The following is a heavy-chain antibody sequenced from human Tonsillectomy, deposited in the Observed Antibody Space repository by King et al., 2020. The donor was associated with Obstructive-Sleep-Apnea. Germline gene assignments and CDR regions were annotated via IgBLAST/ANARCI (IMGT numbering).Heavy chain of an antibody. J-gene: IGHJ4*02. D-gene: IGHD5-12*01. Sequence: MQLQESGPGLVKPSETLSLTCSVSGGSINNYYWSWIRQPPGKGLEWIGYMYYSGNTNFNPSLKSRVTISADTSKIQFSLSLSSVTAADTAVYYCARHRGVEDYGGYGDYFDYWGQGTLVTVSS. V-gene: IGHV4-59*08. CDR3: ARHRGVEDYGGYGDYFDY. CDR1: GGSINNYY. CDR2: MYYSGNT.